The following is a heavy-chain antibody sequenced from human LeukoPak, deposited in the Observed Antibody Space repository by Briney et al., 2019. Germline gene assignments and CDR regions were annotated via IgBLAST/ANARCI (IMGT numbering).Heavy chain of an antibody. Sequence: GGSLRLSCAASGFTFSSYSMNWVRQAPGKGLEWVSSISSSSSYIYYADSVKGRFTISRDNAKNSLYLQMNSLRAEDTAVYYCAGPSGYSYGFFYWDQGTLVTVSS. CDR3: AGPSGYSYGFFY. J-gene: IGHJ4*02. D-gene: IGHD5-18*01. CDR2: ISSSSSYI. CDR1: GFTFSSYS. V-gene: IGHV3-21*01.